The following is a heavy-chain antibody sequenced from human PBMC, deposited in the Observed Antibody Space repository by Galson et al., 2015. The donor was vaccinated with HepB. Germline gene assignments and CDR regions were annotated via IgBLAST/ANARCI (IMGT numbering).Heavy chain of an antibody. CDR3: ASYTVSAFDN. D-gene: IGHD3-10*01. Sequence: SLRLSCAASRSVFSSYAMSWVRQAPGKGLEWVSAISNNGGNTYYVASVKGRFTISRDNSRRTLYLQMSSLRVEDTAMYYCASYTVSAFDNWGQGALVSVS. V-gene: IGHV3-23*01. J-gene: IGHJ4*02. CDR1: RSVFSSYA. CDR2: ISNNGGNT.